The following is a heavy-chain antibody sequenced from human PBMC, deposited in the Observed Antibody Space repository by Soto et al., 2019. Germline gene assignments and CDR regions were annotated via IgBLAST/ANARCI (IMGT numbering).Heavy chain of an antibody. J-gene: IGHJ6*03. CDR3: ARDPRYCSGGNCYSHFYYYYMEV. D-gene: IGHD2-15*01. V-gene: IGHV3-48*01. Sequence: PGGSLRLSCAASGFRFSGYSMNWVRQAPGKGLEWLSYFSSSSTNIYYADSVKGRFTISRDDAKNSLYLQMNSLRAEDTAMYYCARDPRYCSGGNCYSHFYYYYMEVWGKGTTVTVSS. CDR1: GFRFSGYS. CDR2: FSSSSTNI.